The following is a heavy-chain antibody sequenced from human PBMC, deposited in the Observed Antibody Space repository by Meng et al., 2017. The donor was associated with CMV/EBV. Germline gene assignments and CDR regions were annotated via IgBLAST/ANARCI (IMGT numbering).Heavy chain of an antibody. D-gene: IGHD4-17*01. CDR2: INPNSGDT. CDR1: VATFTDYY. V-gene: IGHV1-2*02. CDR3: TRDAHLTTVTPNWFDP. Sequence: QVWQSVGELRKPGASVKLSCKASVATFTDYYRHWVRKAPGQGLEWMGCINPNSGDTNYAQKFQGRVTMTRDTSISTAYMELSRLRSDDTAVYYCTRDAHLTTVTPNWFDPWGQGTLVTVSS. J-gene: IGHJ5*02.